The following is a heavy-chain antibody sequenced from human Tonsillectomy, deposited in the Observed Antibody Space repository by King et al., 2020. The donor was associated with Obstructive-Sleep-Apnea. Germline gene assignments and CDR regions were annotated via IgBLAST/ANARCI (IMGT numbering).Heavy chain of an antibody. V-gene: IGHV1-18*01. Sequence: HVQLVESGAEVKKPGASVKVSCKASGYTFTNYGISWVRQAPGQWLEWLGWISGYSGNTNYAQNVQDRFTLTMDTSTPTVYMELRSLRSDDTAVHYCARDLVTAASSDWGHGTLVTVPS. J-gene: IGHJ4*01. D-gene: IGHD6-13*01. CDR1: GYTFTNYG. CDR3: ARDLVTAASSD. CDR2: ISGYSGNT.